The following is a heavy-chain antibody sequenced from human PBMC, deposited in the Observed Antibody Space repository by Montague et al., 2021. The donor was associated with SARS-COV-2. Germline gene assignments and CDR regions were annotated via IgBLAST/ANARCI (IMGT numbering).Heavy chain of an antibody. CDR3: ACYGSYFEH. J-gene: IGHJ4*02. CDR2: MYYDASS. Sequence: SETLSLTCTVSGGSIRSCYWSWSWLTPRKGLELIGYMYYDASSNSNPSLKSRVAISVDSSKNQVYLCLSSVAAADTAAYYYACYGSYFEHWGQGTLVTVSS. D-gene: IGHD1-26*01. V-gene: IGHV4-59*03. CDR1: GGSIRSCY.